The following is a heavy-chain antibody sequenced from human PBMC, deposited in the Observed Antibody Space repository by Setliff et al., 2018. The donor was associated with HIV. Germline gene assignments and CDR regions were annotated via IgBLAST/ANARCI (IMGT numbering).Heavy chain of an antibody. D-gene: IGHD3-9*01. CDR2: INHSGST. Sequence: PSETLSLTCAVYGGSLSGYHWSWIRQSPGKGLEWIGEINHSGSTNYNPSLKSRVIISIDTSKKQFSLKLTSVTAADTATYYRAAPRGMSTILVYWGQGSLVTVSS. CDR1: GGSLSGYH. J-gene: IGHJ4*02. CDR3: AAPRGMSTILVY. V-gene: IGHV4-34*01.